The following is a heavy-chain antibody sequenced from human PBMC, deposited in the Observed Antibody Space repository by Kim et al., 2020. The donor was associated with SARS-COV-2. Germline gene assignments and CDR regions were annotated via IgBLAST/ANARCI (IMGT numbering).Heavy chain of an antibody. Sequence: KGRFTISRDNAKNSLYLQMNSLRAEDTAVYYCARDSGSYYWGNLYYFDYWGQGTLVTVSS. D-gene: IGHD1-26*01. CDR3: ARDSGSYYWGNLYYFDY. J-gene: IGHJ4*02. V-gene: IGHV3-11*01.